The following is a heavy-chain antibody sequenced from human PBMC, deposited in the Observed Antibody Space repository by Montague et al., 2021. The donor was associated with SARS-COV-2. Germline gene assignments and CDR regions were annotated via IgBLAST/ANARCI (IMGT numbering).Heavy chain of an antibody. CDR1: GVSVTDYY. Sequence: SETLSLTCTVSGVSVTDYYWSWIRQPPGKGLEWVGDVLYNKGTDFNPSLKSRVAISVDTSKNQFSLRLTSVTAADTDFYYGVRHPHYDGLNVPLDFWDQGTLVTVSS. V-gene: IGHV4-59*08. CDR2: VLYNKGT. CDR3: VRHPHYDGLNVPLDF. J-gene: IGHJ4*02. D-gene: IGHD3-16*01.